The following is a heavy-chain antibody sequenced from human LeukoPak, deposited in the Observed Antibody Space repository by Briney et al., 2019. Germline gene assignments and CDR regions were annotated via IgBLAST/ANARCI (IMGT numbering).Heavy chain of an antibody. Sequence: SVKVSCKASGGPHSSYAISWVRQAPGQGLEWMGRIIPIFGTANYAQKFQGRVTITADKSTSTAYMELSSLRSEDTAVYYCARDCYDFWSGYYTSAGNWFDPWGQGTLVTVSS. CDR2: IIPIFGTA. CDR1: GGPHSSYA. V-gene: IGHV1-69*06. CDR3: ARDCYDFWSGYYTSAGNWFDP. J-gene: IGHJ5*02. D-gene: IGHD3-3*01.